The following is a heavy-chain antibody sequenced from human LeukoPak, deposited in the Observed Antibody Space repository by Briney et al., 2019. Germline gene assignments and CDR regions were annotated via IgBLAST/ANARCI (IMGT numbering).Heavy chain of an antibody. CDR1: GFSLSGVG. J-gene: IGHJ4*02. Sequence: SGPTLVNPTQTLTLTCTFSGFSLSGVGVGWIRQPPGKALEWLALIYWNDDRRYSPSLKSRLTVTKDTSENQVVLTMTNMDPADTATYYCAHLIPTRPAGFDHWGQGILVTVSS. CDR3: AHLIPTRPAGFDH. V-gene: IGHV2-5*01. D-gene: IGHD6-6*01. CDR2: IYWNDDR.